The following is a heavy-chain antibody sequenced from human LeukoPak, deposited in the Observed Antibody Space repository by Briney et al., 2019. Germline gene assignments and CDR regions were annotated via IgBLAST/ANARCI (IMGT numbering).Heavy chain of an antibody. J-gene: IGHJ4*02. CDR2: IYYSGST. V-gene: IGHV4-59*01. D-gene: IGHD2-15*01. Sequence: SETLSLTCTVSGGSISSYYWSWIRQPPGKGLEWIGYIYYSGSTNYNPSLKSRVTISVDTSKNQFSLKLSSVTAADTAVYYCARVGGYCSGGSCYSNFDYWGQGTLVTVSS. CDR1: GGSISSYY. CDR3: ARVGGYCSGGSCYSNFDY.